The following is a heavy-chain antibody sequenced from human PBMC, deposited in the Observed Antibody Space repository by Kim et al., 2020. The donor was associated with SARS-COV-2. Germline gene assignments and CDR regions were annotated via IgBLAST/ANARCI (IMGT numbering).Heavy chain of an antibody. V-gene: IGHV1-18*01. Sequence: ASVKVSCKTSGYTFNNYGIIWVRQAPGQGLEWMGWISAYSGNTNYAQKVQGRVSMTTDTSTSTAYMELKSLTSDDTAVYYCARAGITGADFDYWGQGTLVTVSS. J-gene: IGHJ4*02. CDR3: ARAGITGADFDY. CDR1: GYTFNNYG. D-gene: IGHD1-20*01. CDR2: ISAYSGNT.